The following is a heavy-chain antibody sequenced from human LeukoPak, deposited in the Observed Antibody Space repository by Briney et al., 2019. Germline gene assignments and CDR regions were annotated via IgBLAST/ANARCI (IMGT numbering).Heavy chain of an antibody. CDR2: INNDGSST. CDR1: EFALSNYW. J-gene: IGHJ6*02. V-gene: IGHV3-74*01. D-gene: IGHD3-10*01. CDR3: AREKPADYGSGSYDLQYYYFGMDV. Sequence: GGSLRLSCAASEFALSNYWMHWVRQAPGKGLVWVSRINNDGSSTSYADSVKGRFTVSRDNAKSTVYLQMISLGDEDTAVYYCAREKPADYGSGSYDLQYYYFGMDVWGQGTTVTVSS.